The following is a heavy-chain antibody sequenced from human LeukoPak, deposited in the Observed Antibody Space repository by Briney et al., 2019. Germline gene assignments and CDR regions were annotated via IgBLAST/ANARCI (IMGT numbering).Heavy chain of an antibody. CDR1: GFTFSTYW. V-gene: IGHV3-74*01. J-gene: IGHJ4*02. CDR2: INSDKSRT. Sequence: GGSLRLSCAASGFTFSTYWMHWVRQAPGKGLVWVSRINSDKSRTGYADSVKGRFTISRDNAKNTLYLQMNSLRAEDTAVYYCVRAFDYWGQGTLVTVSS. CDR3: VRAFDY.